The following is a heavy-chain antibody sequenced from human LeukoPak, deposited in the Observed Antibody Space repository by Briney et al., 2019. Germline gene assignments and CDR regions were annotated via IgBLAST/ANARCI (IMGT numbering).Heavy chain of an antibody. V-gene: IGHV3-30-3*01. CDR1: GFTFSSYA. D-gene: IGHD5-18*01. CDR2: ISYDGSNK. J-gene: IGHJ4*02. CDR3: ARSIQLWPTTFDY. Sequence: GGSLRLSCAASGFTFSSYAMHWVRQAPGKGLEWVAVISYDGSNKYYADSVKGRFTISRDNSKNTLYLQMSSLRAEDTAVYYCARSIQLWPTTFDYWGQGTLVTVSS.